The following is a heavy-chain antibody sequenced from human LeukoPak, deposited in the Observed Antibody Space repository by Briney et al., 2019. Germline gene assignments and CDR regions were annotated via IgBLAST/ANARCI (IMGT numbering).Heavy chain of an antibody. Sequence: GGSLRLSCAVSGVTVSSNYMSWVRQAPGRGLEWVSVIYSAGSTYYADSVEGRFTISRDNSKNTLYLQMNSLRAEDTAVYYCARTSGTGWSHWGQGTLVTVSS. J-gene: IGHJ4*02. V-gene: IGHV3-53*01. D-gene: IGHD6-19*01. CDR2: IYSAGST. CDR3: ARTSGTGWSH. CDR1: GVTVSSNY.